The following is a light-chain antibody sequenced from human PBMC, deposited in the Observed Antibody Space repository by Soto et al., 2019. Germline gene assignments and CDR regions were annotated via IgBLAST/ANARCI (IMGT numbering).Light chain of an antibody. Sequence: DIQITQYPTSLSASVGDTVTITCRANQRISGCLAWHQQKPGKAPKFMIYDVSALKRGVPPRFSGSGSGTEFTLTISSLQPEDFATYYCQQLNSYLIRFGQGGRLEVK. V-gene: IGKV1-5*01. CDR2: DVS. CDR3: QQLNSYLIR. J-gene: IGKJ5*01. CDR1: QRISGC.